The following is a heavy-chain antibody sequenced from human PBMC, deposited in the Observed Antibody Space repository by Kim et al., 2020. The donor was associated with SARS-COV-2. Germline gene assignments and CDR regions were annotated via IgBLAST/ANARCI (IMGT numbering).Heavy chain of an antibody. V-gene: IGHV3-33*01. D-gene: IGHD5-12*01. CDR3: ARAHSGYDFWGMDV. Sequence: YGDSVKGRFTITRDNSKNTLYLQMSSLRAEDTAVYYCARAHSGYDFWGMDVWGQGTTVTVSS. J-gene: IGHJ6*02.